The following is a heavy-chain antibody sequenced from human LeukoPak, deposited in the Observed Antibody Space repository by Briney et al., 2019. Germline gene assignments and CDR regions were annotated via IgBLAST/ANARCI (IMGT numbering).Heavy chain of an antibody. V-gene: IGHV1-2*04. J-gene: IGHJ3*02. CDR2: INPNSGGT. D-gene: IGHD6-19*01. CDR1: GYTFTSYD. CDR3: ARGFDSSGPPGPYDAFDI. Sequence: EASVKVSCKASGYTFTSYDINWVRQATGQGLEWMGWINPNSGGTNYAQKFQGWVTMTRDTSISTAYMELSRLRSDDTAVYYCARGFDSSGPPGPYDAFDIWGQGTMVTVSS.